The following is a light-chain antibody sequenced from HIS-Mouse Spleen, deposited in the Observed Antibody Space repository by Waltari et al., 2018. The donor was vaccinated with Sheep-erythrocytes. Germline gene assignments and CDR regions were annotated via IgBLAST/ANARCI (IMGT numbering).Light chain of an antibody. CDR3: CSYAGSYNRV. CDR1: SSDVGGYNY. J-gene: IGLJ1*01. CDR2: DVR. V-gene: IGLV2-11*01. Sequence: QSALTQPRSVSGSPGQSVTISCTGTSSDVGGYNYVSWYQQHPGKAPKLMIYDVRKRPSGSPDRFSGSKSGNTASLTISGLQAEDEADYYCCSYAGSYNRVFATGTKVTVL.